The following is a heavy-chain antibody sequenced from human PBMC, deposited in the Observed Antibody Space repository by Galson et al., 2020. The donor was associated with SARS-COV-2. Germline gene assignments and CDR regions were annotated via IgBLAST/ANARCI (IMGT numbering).Heavy chain of an antibody. CDR1: GYSFSSFW. CDR2: IYPGDSDT. V-gene: IGHV5-51*01. Sequence: GESLKISCKGSGYSFSSFWIGWVRQMPGKGLEWMGMIYPGDSDTRYSPSFQGQVTISADKSTSTAYLQWSSLKASDTAMYYCAKYSIYGYEGGFNYWGQGTLVTVSS. CDR3: AKYSIYGYEGGFNY. J-gene: IGHJ4*02. D-gene: IGHD5-18*01.